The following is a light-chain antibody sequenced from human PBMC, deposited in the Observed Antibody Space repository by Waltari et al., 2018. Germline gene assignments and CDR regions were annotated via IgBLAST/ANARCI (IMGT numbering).Light chain of an antibody. CDR2: WAS. J-gene: IGKJ4*01. V-gene: IGKV4-1*01. CDR3: QQYLSSPPT. Sequence: DIVLTQSPDSLAVSLGERATINCRSSQTVLHSSSNKNYLAWYQQKPGQPPKLLIYWASTRESGVPDRFSGSGSGTDFTLTITSLQTEDAEVYHCQQYLSSPPTFGGGTKVEIK. CDR1: QTVLHSSSNKNY.